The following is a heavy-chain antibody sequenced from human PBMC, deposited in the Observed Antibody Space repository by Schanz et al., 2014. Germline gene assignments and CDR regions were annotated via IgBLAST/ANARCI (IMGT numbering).Heavy chain of an antibody. CDR3: ARPALWFGDNCFDP. CDR2: IKSDGSST. V-gene: IGHV3-74*02. J-gene: IGHJ5*02. D-gene: IGHD3-10*01. Sequence: EVQLMESGGGLVKPGGSLRLSCVASGFTFSSYWMHWVRQVPGKGLVWVSRIKSDGSSTSYADSVKGRFTISRDNAKNTLYLQMNSLRAEDTAVYYCARPALWFGDNCFDPWGQGTLVTVSS. CDR1: GFTFSSYW.